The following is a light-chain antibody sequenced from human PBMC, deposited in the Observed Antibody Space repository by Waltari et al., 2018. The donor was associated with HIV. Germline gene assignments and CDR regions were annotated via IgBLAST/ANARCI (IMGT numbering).Light chain of an antibody. CDR1: QSLLDGDDGNTY. CDR2: SLS. V-gene: IGKV2-40*01. CDR3: MQRIEFPIT. Sequence: IVMTQTPLSLPVTPGEPASISCASSQSLLDGDDGNTYLDWFLQKPGQSPQLLIYSLSYRASGVPDRFRGRGSGTNFTLKISRVEAGDSATYYCMQRIEFPITFGQGTRLEIK. J-gene: IGKJ5*01.